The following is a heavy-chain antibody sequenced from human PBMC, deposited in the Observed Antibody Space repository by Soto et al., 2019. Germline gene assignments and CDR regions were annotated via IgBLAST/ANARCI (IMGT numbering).Heavy chain of an antibody. CDR2: IYHSGST. CDR1: GGSISSGGYS. Sequence: VQLVESGSGLVKPSQTLSLTCAVSGGSISSGGYSWSWIRQPPGKGLEWIGYIYHSGSTYYNPSLKSRVTISVDRSKNQFSLKLSSVTAADTAVYYCARSVSRRASSYQPGFDYWGQGTLVTVSS. V-gene: IGHV4-30-2*01. CDR3: ARSVSRRASSYQPGFDY. J-gene: IGHJ4*02. D-gene: IGHD2-2*01.